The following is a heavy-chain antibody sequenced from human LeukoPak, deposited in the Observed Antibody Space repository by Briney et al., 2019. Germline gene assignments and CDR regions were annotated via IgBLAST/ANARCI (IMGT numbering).Heavy chain of an antibody. V-gene: IGHV5-51*01. CDR3: ARRGSWWFDP. D-gene: IGHD2-15*01. Sequence: GESLKISCKASGYIFPSYWIVRVRQMPGKGLEWMGIIYPGDSDTRYSASFQGQVTISADKSISTAYLQWSSLKASDTAMYYCARRGSWWFDPWGQGTLVTVSS. CDR1: GYIFPSYW. CDR2: IYPGDSDT. J-gene: IGHJ5*02.